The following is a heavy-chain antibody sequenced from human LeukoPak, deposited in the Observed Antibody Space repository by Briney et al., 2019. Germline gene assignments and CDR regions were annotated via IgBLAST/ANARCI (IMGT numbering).Heavy chain of an antibody. CDR3: AKDPRSYIVTTMLFQY. CDR1: GFTFSSYA. V-gene: IGHV3-23*01. Sequence: PGGSLRLSCAASGFTFSSYAMSWVRQAPGKGLEWVSAISGNGGSTYYADSVKGRFTISRDNSKNTLYLQINSLRAEDTAVYYYAKDPRSYIVTTMLFQYWGQGTLVTVSS. D-gene: IGHD5-12*01. J-gene: IGHJ4*02. CDR2: ISGNGGST.